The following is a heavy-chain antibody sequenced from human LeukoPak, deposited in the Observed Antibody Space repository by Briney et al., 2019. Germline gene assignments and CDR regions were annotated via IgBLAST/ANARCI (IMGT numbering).Heavy chain of an antibody. CDR1: GFTFSSYG. J-gene: IGHJ4*02. D-gene: IGHD4-11*01. Sequence: GGSLRLSCAASGFTFSSYGMHWVRQAPGKGLEWVAFIRYDGSNKYYADSVKGRFTISRDNSKNTLYLQMKSLRVDDTAVYYCAKSVEHSNYRKFHDWGQGTLVTVSS. V-gene: IGHV3-30*02. CDR3: AKSVEHSNYRKFHD. CDR2: IRYDGSNK.